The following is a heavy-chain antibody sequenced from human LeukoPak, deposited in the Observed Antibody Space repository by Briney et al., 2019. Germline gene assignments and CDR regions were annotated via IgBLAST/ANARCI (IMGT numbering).Heavy chain of an antibody. CDR2: IRYHGSNK. CDR3: AKDRVGRECGGDCYSGNRLYYYYYYMDV. J-gene: IGHJ6*03. V-gene: IGHV3-30*02. D-gene: IGHD2-21*01. Sequence: GGSLRLSCAASGYTFSSYCMHWAPHAPAKGRECVAFIRYHGSNKYYADSVKRRFTISRDNSKNTLYLQMNSLRAEDTAVYYCAKDRVGRECGGDCYSGNRLYYYYYYMDVWGKGTTVTVSS. CDR1: GYTFSSYC.